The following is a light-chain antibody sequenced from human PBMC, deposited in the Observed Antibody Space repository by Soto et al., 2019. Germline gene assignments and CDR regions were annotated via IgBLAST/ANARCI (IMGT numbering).Light chain of an antibody. CDR3: QQYGSTPLT. CDR1: QSLARS. J-gene: IGKJ4*01. Sequence: EIVLTQSPAALSLSPGERATLSCRASQSLARSLAWYQQKPGQAPRLIIYGASSRATGVPDRFSGSGSEADFTLTIRGLEPEDSAVYYCQQYGSTPLTFGGGTKVDIK. V-gene: IGKV3-20*01. CDR2: GAS.